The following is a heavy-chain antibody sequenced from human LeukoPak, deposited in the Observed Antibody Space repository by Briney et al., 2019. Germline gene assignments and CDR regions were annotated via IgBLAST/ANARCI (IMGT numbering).Heavy chain of an antibody. V-gene: IGHV4-59*06. CDR2: IYYSGST. Sequence: SETLSPTCTVSGGSISSYYWGWIRQPPGKGLEWIGYIYYSGSTYYNPSLKSRVTISVDTSKNQFSLKLSSLTAADTAVYYCAAGDRSGYYSGAEYFQHWGQGTLVTVSS. CDR3: AAGDRSGYYSGAEYFQH. J-gene: IGHJ1*01. D-gene: IGHD3-22*01. CDR1: GGSISSYY.